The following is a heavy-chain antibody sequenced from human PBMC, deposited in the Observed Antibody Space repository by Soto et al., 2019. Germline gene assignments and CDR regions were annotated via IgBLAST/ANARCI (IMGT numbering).Heavy chain of an antibody. Sequence: PSETLSLTCAVYGGSFSGYYWSWIRQPPGKGLEWIGEINHSGSTNYNPSLKSRVTISVDTSKNQFSLKLSSVTAADTAVYYCARAGIAAHNNYYYYYGMDVWGQGTTVTVSS. V-gene: IGHV4-34*01. CDR2: INHSGST. D-gene: IGHD6-6*01. CDR1: GGSFSGYY. CDR3: ARAGIAAHNNYYYYYGMDV. J-gene: IGHJ6*02.